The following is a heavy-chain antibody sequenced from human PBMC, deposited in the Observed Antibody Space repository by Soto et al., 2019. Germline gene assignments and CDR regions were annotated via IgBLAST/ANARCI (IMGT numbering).Heavy chain of an antibody. CDR1: GFPFSSYA. CDR3: ARRFSSSSFYFDY. CDR2: IGFSGDST. Sequence: GGSLRLSCAASGFPFSSYAMSWVRHAPDKGLEWVSAIGFSGDSTYYADSVKGRFTISRDNSKNTLYLQMNSLRAEDTAVYYCARRFSSSSFYFDYWGQGTLVTVSS. D-gene: IGHD6-6*01. J-gene: IGHJ4*02. V-gene: IGHV3-23*01.